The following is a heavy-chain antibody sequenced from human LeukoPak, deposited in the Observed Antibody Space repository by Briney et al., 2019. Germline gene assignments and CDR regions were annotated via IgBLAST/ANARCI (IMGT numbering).Heavy chain of an antibody. D-gene: IGHD3-10*02. V-gene: IGHV3-23*01. CDR3: ARCSASYSNDAFDV. CDR1: GFTFNNYA. Sequence: GGSLRLSCAASGFTFNNYAMNWVGQAPGKGLEWVSYIRGGGSNTRYSDSVKGRFIISRDNSKNTLYLQMNSLRAEATAIYYCARCSASYSNDAFDVWGRGTMVTVSS. J-gene: IGHJ3*01. CDR2: IRGGGSNT.